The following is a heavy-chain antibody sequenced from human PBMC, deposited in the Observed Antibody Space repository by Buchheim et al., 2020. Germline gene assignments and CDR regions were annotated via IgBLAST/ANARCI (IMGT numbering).Heavy chain of an antibody. V-gene: IGHV1-69*01. Sequence: QVQLVQSGAEVKKPGSSVKVSCKASGGTFSSYAISWVRQAPGQGLEWMGGIIPIFGTANYAQKFQGRVTITADESTSTAYMGLSSLRSEDTAVYYCARRALGGDSAYSYYGMDVWGQGTT. CDR1: GGTFSSYA. J-gene: IGHJ6*02. CDR2: IIPIFGTA. D-gene: IGHD4-17*01. CDR3: ARRALGGDSAYSYYGMDV.